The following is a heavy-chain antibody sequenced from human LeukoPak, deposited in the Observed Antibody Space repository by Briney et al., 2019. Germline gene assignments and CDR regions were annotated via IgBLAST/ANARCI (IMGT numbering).Heavy chain of an antibody. V-gene: IGHV3-7*04. CDR3: ARDSQHLNFDH. CDR2: IKQDGSEK. J-gene: IGHJ4*02. CDR1: GLTFSSYW. Sequence: GGSLRLSCATSGLTFSSYWMNWVRQAPGKGLEWVANIKQDGSEKYYVDSVKGRFTISRDNAKNSLYLEMDSLRAEDTAVYYCARDSQHLNFDHWGQGTLVTVSS. D-gene: IGHD3-3*02.